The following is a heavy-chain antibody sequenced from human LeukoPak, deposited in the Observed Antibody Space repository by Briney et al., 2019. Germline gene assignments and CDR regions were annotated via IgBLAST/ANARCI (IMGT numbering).Heavy chain of an antibody. V-gene: IGHV3-48*02. CDR3: ARKYCSGGSCYVAADY. CDR1: GFTFSSYW. D-gene: IGHD2-15*01. CDR2: ISSSSSTI. J-gene: IGHJ4*02. Sequence: GGSLRLSCAASGFTFSSYWMHWVRQAPGKGLEWVSYISSSSSTIYYADPVKGRFTISRDNAKNSLYLQMNSLRDEDTAVYYCARKYCSGGSCYVAADYWGQGTLVTVSS.